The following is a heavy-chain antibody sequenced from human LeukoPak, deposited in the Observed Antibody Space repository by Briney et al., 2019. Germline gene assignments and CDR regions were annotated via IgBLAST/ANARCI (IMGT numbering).Heavy chain of an antibody. D-gene: IGHD5-18*01. V-gene: IGHV4-31*11. CDR2: IYYSGST. J-gene: IGHJ4*02. CDR3: ARGGDTAMVSIGY. Sequence: SETLSLTCAVSGGSISSGGYYWSWIRQHPGKVLEWIGYIYYSGSTYYNPSLKSRVTISVDTSKNQFSLKLSSVTAADTAVYYCARGGDTAMVSIGYWGQGTLVTVSS. CDR1: GGSISSGGYY.